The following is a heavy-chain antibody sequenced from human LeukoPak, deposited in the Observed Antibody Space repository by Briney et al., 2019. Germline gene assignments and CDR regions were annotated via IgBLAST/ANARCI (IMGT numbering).Heavy chain of an antibody. CDR1: RFTFSSYS. V-gene: IGHV3-21*01. CDR2: ISSTGSYI. Sequence: PGGSLRLSRAASRFTFSSYSMNWVRQAPGKGLEWVSSISSTGSYIYYADSVKGRFTISRDNAKNSVHLQMNSLRAEDTAVYYCAREVGYCSSTSCPPYYYYYMDVWGKGTTVTISS. CDR3: AREVGYCSSTSCPPYYYYYMDV. J-gene: IGHJ6*03. D-gene: IGHD2-2*01.